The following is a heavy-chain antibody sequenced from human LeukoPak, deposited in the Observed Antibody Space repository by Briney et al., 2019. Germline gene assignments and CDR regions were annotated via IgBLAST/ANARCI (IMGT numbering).Heavy chain of an antibody. CDR3: ATLWGYYDSSGYYPDDAFDI. Sequence: GGSLRLSCAASGLTFSSYSMNWVRQAPGKGLEWVSSISSSSSYIYYADSVKGRFTISGDNAKNSLYLQMNSLRAEDTAVYYCATLWGYYDSSGYYPDDAFDIWGQGTMVTVSS. CDR2: ISSSSSYI. J-gene: IGHJ3*02. D-gene: IGHD3-22*01. CDR1: GLTFSSYS. V-gene: IGHV3-21*01.